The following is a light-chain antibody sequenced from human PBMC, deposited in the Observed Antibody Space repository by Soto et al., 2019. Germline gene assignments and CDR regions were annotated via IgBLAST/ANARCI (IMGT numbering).Light chain of an antibody. CDR3: TSLTTSTTMK. J-gene: IGLJ2*01. V-gene: IGLV2-14*01. Sequence: QSALTQPASVSGSPGQSITISCTGTSSDVGAYNYVSWYQQHPGKAPKLMIYDVNIRPSGVSNRFSGSKSGNTASLTISGLQAEYEADYYCTSLTTSTTMKFGGGTKVTVL. CDR1: SSDVGAYNY. CDR2: DVN.